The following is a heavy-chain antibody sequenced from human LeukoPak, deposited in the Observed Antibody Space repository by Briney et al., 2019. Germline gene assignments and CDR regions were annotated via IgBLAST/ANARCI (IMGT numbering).Heavy chain of an antibody. CDR2: IYHSGST. J-gene: IGHJ4*02. CDR1: GYSISSGYY. V-gene: IGHV4-38-2*02. D-gene: IGHD5-24*01. CDR3: ARGWWSDGYNYGEFDS. Sequence: NPSETLSLTCTVSGYSISSGYYWGWIRQPPGKGLEWIGSIYHSGSTYYNPSLKSRVTISVDTSKNQFSLKLSSVTAADTAVYYCARGWWSDGYNYGEFDSWGQGTLVTVSS.